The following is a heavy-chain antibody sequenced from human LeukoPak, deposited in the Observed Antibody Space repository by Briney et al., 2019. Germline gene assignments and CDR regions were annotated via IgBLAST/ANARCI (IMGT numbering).Heavy chain of an antibody. CDR1: GFTVSNTY. CDR3: ASGGGYSSAWHSSDY. D-gene: IGHD6-19*01. Sequence: GGSLRLSCAASGFTVSNTYMSWVRQAPGKGLEWVSIIYSDGRTYYADFVKGRFTISRDNSKNTMYLQMNSLRAEDTAVYYCASGGGYSSAWHSSDYWGQGTLVAVSS. V-gene: IGHV3-53*01. J-gene: IGHJ4*02. CDR2: IYSDGRT.